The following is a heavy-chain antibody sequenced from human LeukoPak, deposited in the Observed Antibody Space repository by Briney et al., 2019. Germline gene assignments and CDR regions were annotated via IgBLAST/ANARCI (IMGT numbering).Heavy chain of an antibody. J-gene: IGHJ4*02. CDR1: GFTFSSYA. CDR3: ANNYYDSSGYYLHPDY. CDR2: ISGSGGST. V-gene: IGHV3-23*01. Sequence: PGGSLRLSCAASGFTFSSYAMSWVRQAPGKGLEWVSAISGSGGSTYYADSVKGRFTISRDNSKNTLYLQMNSLRAEDTAVYYCANNYYDSSGYYLHPDYWGQRTLVTVSS. D-gene: IGHD3-22*01.